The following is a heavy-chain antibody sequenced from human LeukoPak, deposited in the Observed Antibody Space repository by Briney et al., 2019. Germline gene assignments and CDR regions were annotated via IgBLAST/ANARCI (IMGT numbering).Heavy chain of an antibody. D-gene: IGHD2-15*01. Sequence: SQTLSLTCTVSGGSISSGGYYWCWIRQPPGKGLEWIGYIYHSGSTYYNPSLKSRVTISVDRSKNQFSLKLSSVTAADTAVYYCAREGDYCSGGSCYLASDYWGQGTLVTVSS. CDR2: IYHSGST. V-gene: IGHV4-30-2*01. J-gene: IGHJ4*02. CDR1: GGSISSGGYY. CDR3: AREGDYCSGGSCYLASDY.